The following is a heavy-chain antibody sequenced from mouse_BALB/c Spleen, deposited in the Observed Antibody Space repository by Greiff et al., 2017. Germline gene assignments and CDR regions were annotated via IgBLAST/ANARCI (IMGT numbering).Heavy chain of an antibody. V-gene: IGHV5-12-2*01. CDR2: ISNGGGST. Sequence: EVKLVESGGGLVQPGGSLKLSCAASGFTFSSYTMSWVRQTPEKRLEWVAYISNGGGSTYYPDTVKGRFTISRDNAKNTLYLQMSSLKSEDTAMYYCARRDYYGSLDYWGQGTTLTVSS. D-gene: IGHD1-1*01. CDR1: GFTFSSYT. CDR3: ARRDYYGSLDY. J-gene: IGHJ2*01.